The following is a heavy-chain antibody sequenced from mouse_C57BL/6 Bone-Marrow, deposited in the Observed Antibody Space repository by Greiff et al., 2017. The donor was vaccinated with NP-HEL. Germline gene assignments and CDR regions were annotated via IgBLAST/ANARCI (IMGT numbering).Heavy chain of an antibody. CDR3: ARWLLPLLDY. D-gene: IGHD2-3*01. CDR1: GFTFSSYG. Sequence: VESGGDFVKPGGSLKLSCAASGFTFSSYGMSWVRQTPDKRLEWVATISSGGSYTYYPDSVKGRFTISRDNAKNTLYLQMSSLKSEDTAMYYWARWLLPLLDYGGQGTTLTGSS. CDR2: ISSGGSYT. J-gene: IGHJ2*01. V-gene: IGHV5-6*01.